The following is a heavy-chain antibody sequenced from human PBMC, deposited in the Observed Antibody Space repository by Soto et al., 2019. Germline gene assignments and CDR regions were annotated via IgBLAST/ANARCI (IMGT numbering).Heavy chain of an antibody. CDR3: TRVYGSGSWGWYFHS. CDR2: VFWDGGE. J-gene: IGHJ4*02. D-gene: IGHD2-15*01. CDR1: GFSLTTTGVG. Sequence: QITLRESGPSLVKPTETLTLTCTFSGFSLTTTGVGVGWIRQPPGKALEWLAVVFWDGGERYSPSLKSRVTITKDTSKDQVVFTMTNMDPADSATYYCTRVYGSGSWGWYFHSWGQGTLVTVSS. V-gene: IGHV2-5*02.